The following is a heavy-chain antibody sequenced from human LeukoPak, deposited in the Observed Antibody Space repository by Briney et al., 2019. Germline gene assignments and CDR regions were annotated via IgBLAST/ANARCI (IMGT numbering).Heavy chain of an antibody. CDR3: ARGAYRAARPLY. D-gene: IGHD6-6*01. Sequence: PSETLSLTCTVSGGSISSSSYYWGWIRQPPGKGLEWIGSIYYSGSTYYNPSLKSRVTISVDTSKNQFSLKLSSVTAADTAVYYCARGAYRAARPLYWGQGTLVTVSS. V-gene: IGHV4-39*07. J-gene: IGHJ4*02. CDR2: IYYSGST. CDR1: GGSISSSSYY.